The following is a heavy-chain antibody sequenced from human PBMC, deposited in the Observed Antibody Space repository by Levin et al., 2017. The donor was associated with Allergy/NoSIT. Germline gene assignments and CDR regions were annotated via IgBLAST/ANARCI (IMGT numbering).Heavy chain of an antibody. CDR3: ARAAYGMDV. CDR1: GGSISSGDYY. J-gene: IGHJ6*02. Sequence: SPTLSLPCTVSGGSISSGDYYWRWIRQPPGKGLEWIGYISYSGSTYYNPSLKSRVTISVDTSKNQFSLKLSSVTAADTAVYYCARAAYGMDVWGQGTTVTVSS. CDR2: ISYSGST. V-gene: IGHV4-30-4*01.